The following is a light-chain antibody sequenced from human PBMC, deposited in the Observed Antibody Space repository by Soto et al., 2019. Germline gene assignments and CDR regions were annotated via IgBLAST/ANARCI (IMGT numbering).Light chain of an antibody. CDR2: EVS. Sequence: QSVLTQPASVSGSPGQSITISCTGTSSDVGAYNFVSWYQQHPGKAPKLLIYEVSNRPSGVSNRFSGSKTGNTASLTISGLRAEDDGDYYCSSYTSSTTLVFGGGTKLTVL. CDR3: SSYTSSTTLV. J-gene: IGLJ2*01. V-gene: IGLV2-14*01. CDR1: SSDVGAYNF.